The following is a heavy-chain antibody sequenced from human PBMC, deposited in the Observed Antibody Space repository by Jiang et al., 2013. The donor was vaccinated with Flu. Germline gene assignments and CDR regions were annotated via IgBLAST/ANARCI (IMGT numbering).Heavy chain of an antibody. CDR1: GGAISSYY. CDR3: ARARGAGLYYFDY. J-gene: IGHJ4*02. D-gene: IGHD3-10*01. Sequence: PGLVKPSETLSLTCTVSGGAISSYYWSWIRQPPGKGLEWIGYIYYTGSTNXNPSLKSRVIISLDTSKRQFTLNLTSVTAADTAIYYCARARGAGLYYFDYWGQGSLVTVSS. CDR2: IYYTGST. V-gene: IGHV4-59*13.